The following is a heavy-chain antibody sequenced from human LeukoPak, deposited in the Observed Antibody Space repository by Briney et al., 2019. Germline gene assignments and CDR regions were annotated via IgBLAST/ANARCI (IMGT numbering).Heavy chain of an antibody. Sequence: GSLRLSCAASGFTFSSYSMNWVRQAPGKGLEWVSSISSSSSYIYYADSVKGRFTISRDNAKNSLYLQMNSLRAEDTAVYYCARDLGCGGIFDYWGQGTLVTVSS. CDR1: GFTFSSYS. CDR2: ISSSSSYI. V-gene: IGHV3-21*01. J-gene: IGHJ4*02. D-gene: IGHD3-10*01. CDR3: ARDLGCGGIFDY.